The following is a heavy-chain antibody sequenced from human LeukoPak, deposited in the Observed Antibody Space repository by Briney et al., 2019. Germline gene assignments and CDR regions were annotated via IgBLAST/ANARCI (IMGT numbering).Heavy chain of an antibody. D-gene: IGHD3-22*01. CDR1: GFTFSSYS. CDR3: ARGRYYDSSGYYRFLYYYMDV. J-gene: IGHJ6*03. CDR2: ISSSSSYI. V-gene: IGHV3-21*01. Sequence: GGSLRLSCAASGFTFSSYSMNWVRQAPGKGLEWVSSISSSSSYIYYADSAKGRFTISRDNAKNSLYLQMNSLRAEDTAVYYCARGRYYDSSGYYRFLYYYMDVWGKGTTVTVSS.